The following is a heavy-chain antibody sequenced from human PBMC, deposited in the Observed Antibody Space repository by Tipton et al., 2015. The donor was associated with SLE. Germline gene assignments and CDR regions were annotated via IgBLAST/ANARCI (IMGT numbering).Heavy chain of an antibody. J-gene: IGHJ2*01. Sequence: LSLPFPFSFFSLSTYYWSWIRLPPGKGLEWIGYIYYSGGTSYNPSLNSRVTISVDTSRNQFSLKLTSVTAADSAVYYCARYSLTNWHLDLWGRGTLVTVSS. CDR3: ARYSLTNWHLDL. D-gene: IGHD2-15*01. CDR2: IYYSGGT. CDR1: FFSLSTYY. V-gene: IGHV4-59*01.